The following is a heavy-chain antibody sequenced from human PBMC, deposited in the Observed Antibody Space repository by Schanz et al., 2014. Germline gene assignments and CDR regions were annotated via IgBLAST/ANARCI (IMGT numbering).Heavy chain of an antibody. CDR3: ARDGYRNGRPFDH. Sequence: EVQLVESGGNLVQPGGSLRLSCVASGFTFSSHSMNWVRQAPGQGLEWLSYISGSGNTIYYADSVKGRFTISRDTAENSVYLQMNSLRAEDTAVYYCARDGYRNGRPFDHWGQGTRVTVSA. J-gene: IGHJ4*02. CDR2: ISGSGNTI. D-gene: IGHD5-18*01. CDR1: GFTFSSHS. V-gene: IGHV3-48*04.